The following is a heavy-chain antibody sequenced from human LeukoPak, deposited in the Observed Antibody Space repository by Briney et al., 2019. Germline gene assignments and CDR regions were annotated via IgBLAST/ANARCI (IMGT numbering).Heavy chain of an antibody. Sequence: PSETLSLTCTVSGGSISSGGYYWSWVRQAPGKGLEWVANIKQDGSEKYYVDSVKGRFTISRDNAKNSLYLQMNSLRAEDTAVYYCARDLPVGADAFDIWGQGTMVTVSS. D-gene: IGHD1-26*01. CDR3: ARDLPVGADAFDI. V-gene: IGHV3-7*01. CDR2: IKQDGSEK. CDR1: GGSISSGGYY. J-gene: IGHJ3*02.